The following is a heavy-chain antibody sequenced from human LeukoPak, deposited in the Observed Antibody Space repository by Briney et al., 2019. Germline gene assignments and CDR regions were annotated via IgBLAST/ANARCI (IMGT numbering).Heavy chain of an antibody. J-gene: IGHJ3*02. CDR2: IFYSGRT. Sequence: SETLSLTCTVSGGSISSNSYYWGWIRQPPGKGLEWIGNIFYSGRTYYTPSLKSRVTISIDTSKNQFSLRLNSVTAADTAVYYCAKRPDAFDIWGQGTMVTVSS. CDR1: GGSISSNSYY. CDR3: AKRPDAFDI. V-gene: IGHV4-39*01.